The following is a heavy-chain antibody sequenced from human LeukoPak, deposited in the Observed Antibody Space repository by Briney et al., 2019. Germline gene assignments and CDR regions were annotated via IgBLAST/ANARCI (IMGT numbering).Heavy chain of an antibody. CDR3: ARDNRQLPYYYYYGMDV. D-gene: IGHD1-26*01. J-gene: IGHJ6*02. CDR1: GYTFTGYY. Sequence: GASVKVSCKASGYTFTGYYMHWVRQAPGQGLEWMGWINPNSGGTNYAQKFQGRVTMTRDTSISTAYMELSRLRSDDTAVYYCARDNRQLPYYYYYGMDVWGQGTTVTVSS. CDR2: INPNSGGT. V-gene: IGHV1-2*02.